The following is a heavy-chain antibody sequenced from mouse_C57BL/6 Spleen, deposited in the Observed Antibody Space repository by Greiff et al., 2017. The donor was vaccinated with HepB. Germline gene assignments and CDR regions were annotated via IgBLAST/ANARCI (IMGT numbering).Heavy chain of an antibody. CDR1: GYTFPDYY. CDR2: IYPGSGNT. J-gene: IGHJ1*03. Sequence: QVQLKQSGAELVRPGASVKLSCKASGYTFPDYYINWVKQRPGQGLEWIARIYPGSGNTYYNEKFKGKATLTAEKSSSTAYMQLSSLTSEDSAVYFCARGGWLLRTYWYFDVWGTGTTVTVSS. D-gene: IGHD2-3*01. V-gene: IGHV1-76*01. CDR3: ARGGWLLRTYWYFDV.